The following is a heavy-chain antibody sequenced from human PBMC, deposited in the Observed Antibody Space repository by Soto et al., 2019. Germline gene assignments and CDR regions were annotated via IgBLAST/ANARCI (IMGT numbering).Heavy chain of an antibody. Sequence: HPGGSLRLSCAASGFTFSSYAMSWVRQAPGKGLEWVSAISGSGGSTYYADSVKGRFTISRDNSKNTLYLQMNSLRAEDTAVYYCAKDPDPDVYSSSLAFDIWGQGTMVTVSS. CDR1: GFTFSSYA. CDR2: ISGSGGST. J-gene: IGHJ3*02. CDR3: AKDPDPDVYSSSLAFDI. D-gene: IGHD6-6*01. V-gene: IGHV3-23*01.